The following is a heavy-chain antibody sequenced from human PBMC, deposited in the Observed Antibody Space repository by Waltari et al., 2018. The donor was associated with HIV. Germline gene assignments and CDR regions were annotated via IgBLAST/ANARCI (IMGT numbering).Heavy chain of an antibody. V-gene: IGHV3-9*01. CDR3: AKDTAPAAGYGDYFDY. CDR1: GFTFDVGG. CDR2: ISWNIGSI. Sequence: EVQLVESGGGLVQPGGSLRLSCAASGFTFDVGGRTGVRNAPGKGLDGVSGISWNIGSIGYADSVKGRFTISRDNAKNSLYLQMNSLRGEDTAFYYCAKDTAPAAGYGDYFDYWGQGTLVTVSS. J-gene: IGHJ4*02. D-gene: IGHD6-13*01.